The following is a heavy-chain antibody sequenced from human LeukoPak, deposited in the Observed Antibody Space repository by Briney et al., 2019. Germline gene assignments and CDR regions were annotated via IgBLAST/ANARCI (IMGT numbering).Heavy chain of an antibody. V-gene: IGHV3-48*03. CDR3: ASAVRDLGIAVAGTDY. CDR1: GFTFSSYE. J-gene: IGHJ4*02. D-gene: IGHD6-19*01. Sequence: PGGSLRLSCAASGFTFSSYEMNWVRQAPGKGLEWISYIFSSSSTIYYADSVKGRFTISRDNAKNSLYLQMNSLRAEDTAVYYCASAVRDLGIAVAGTDYWGQGTLVTVSS. CDR2: IFSSSSTI.